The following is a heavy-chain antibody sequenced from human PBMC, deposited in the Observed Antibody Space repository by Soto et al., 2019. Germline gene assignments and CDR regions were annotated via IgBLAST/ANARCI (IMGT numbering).Heavy chain of an antibody. CDR2: INTRGGTT. V-gene: IGHV1-46*01. J-gene: IGHJ4*02. Sequence: QVQLVQSGAEVREPGASVRLSCKASGYTFTNFYLHWVRQAPGQGLEWMGIINTRGGTTAYAQKFRGRITGTRDTSTSTLYMELSNLRSEDTAVYYCARGPDDSDVPRWDYWGQGTRVTVSS. D-gene: IGHD4-17*01. CDR1: GYTFTNFY. CDR3: ARGPDDSDVPRWDY.